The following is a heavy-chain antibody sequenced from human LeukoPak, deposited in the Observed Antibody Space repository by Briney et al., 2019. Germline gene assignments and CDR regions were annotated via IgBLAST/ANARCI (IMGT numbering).Heavy chain of an antibody. CDR3: ARDHDWAFDL. CDR1: GFPFSSYV. D-gene: IGHD3-9*01. J-gene: IGHJ4*02. V-gene: IGHV3-48*02. CDR2: INHNAEMI. Sequence: GGSLRLSCEASGFPFSSYVVSWVRQAPGKGLEWIAYINHNAEMIFYPDFAKGRFTISRDNAKNSLYLQMNALRDEDTAIYYRARDHDWAFDLWGQGTLVTVSS.